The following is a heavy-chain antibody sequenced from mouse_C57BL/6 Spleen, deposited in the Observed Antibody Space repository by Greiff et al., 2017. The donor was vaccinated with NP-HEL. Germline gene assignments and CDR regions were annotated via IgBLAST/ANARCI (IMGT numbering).Heavy chain of an antibody. CDR3: ARSPHYYGSSYYFDY. J-gene: IGHJ2*01. CDR1: GFNIKNTY. V-gene: IGHV14-3*01. D-gene: IGHD1-1*01. Sequence: EVQLKESVAELARPGASVKLSCTASGFNIKNTYMHWVKQRPEQGLEWIGRIDPANGNTKYAPKFQGKATITADTSSNTAYLQLSSLTSEDTAIYYCARSPHYYGSSYYFDYWGQGTTLTVS. CDR2: IDPANGNT.